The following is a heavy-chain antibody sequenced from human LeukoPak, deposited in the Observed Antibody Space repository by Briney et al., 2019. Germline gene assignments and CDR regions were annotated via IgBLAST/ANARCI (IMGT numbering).Heavy chain of an antibody. D-gene: IGHD3-3*01. V-gene: IGHV4-39*07. CDR2: IYYSGST. Sequence: SETLSLTCTVSGGSISSSSYYWGWIRQPPGKGLEWIGSIYYSGSTYYNPSLKSRVTISVDTSKNQFSLKLSSVTAADTAVYYCARGYDFPFDPWGQGTLVTVSS. CDR1: GGSISSSSYY. CDR3: ARGYDFPFDP. J-gene: IGHJ5*02.